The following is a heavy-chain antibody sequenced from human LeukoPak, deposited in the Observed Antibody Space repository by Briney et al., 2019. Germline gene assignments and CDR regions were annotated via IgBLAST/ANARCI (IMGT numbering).Heavy chain of an antibody. V-gene: IGHV3-53*01. Sequence: GGSLRLSCVASGFTVSSNHMSWVRQAPGKGLEWVSVLYSGGLTYYADSVKGRFTISRDNAKNSLYLQMNSLRAEDTAVYYCARSSCSGGSCYYFDYWGQGTLVTVSS. D-gene: IGHD2-15*01. CDR1: GFTVSSNH. CDR3: ARSSCSGGSCYYFDY. J-gene: IGHJ4*02. CDR2: LYSGGLT.